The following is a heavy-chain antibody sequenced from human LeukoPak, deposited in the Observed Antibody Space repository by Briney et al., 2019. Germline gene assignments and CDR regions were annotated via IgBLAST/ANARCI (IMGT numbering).Heavy chain of an antibody. V-gene: IGHV3-7*04. CDR3: ARTNLFGY. J-gene: IGHJ4*02. Sequence: GGSLRLSCAAAGFTFSNYWMNWVRQAPGKGLEWVSNIKEDGSAKYYVHSVKGRFTISSDNAKKSLDLQMNSLRAEDTAVYYCARTNLFGYWGQGTLVTVSS. CDR1: GFTFSNYW. CDR2: IKEDGSAK.